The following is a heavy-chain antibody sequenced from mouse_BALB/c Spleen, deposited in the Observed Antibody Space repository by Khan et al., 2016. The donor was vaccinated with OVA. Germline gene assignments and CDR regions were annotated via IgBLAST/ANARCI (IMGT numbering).Heavy chain of an antibody. CDR1: GFSLTSYG. Sequence: QVQLQESGPGLVQPSQSLSITCTVSGFSLTSYGVHWVRQSPGRGLEWLGMIWSGGSTDYNATFISRLSISKDNTNSQVVFKMNSLQAYDTAIYYCARNRNGYFDYWGQGTALTVSS. J-gene: IGHJ2*01. CDR2: IWSGGST. V-gene: IGHV2-2*01. CDR3: ARNRNGYFDY. D-gene: IGHD1-1*02.